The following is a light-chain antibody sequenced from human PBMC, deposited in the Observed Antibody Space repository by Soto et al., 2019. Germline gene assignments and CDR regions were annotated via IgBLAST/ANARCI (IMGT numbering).Light chain of an antibody. CDR3: QHYNTWPWT. CDR2: GAS. CDR1: HSVSSS. V-gene: IGKV3-15*01. Sequence: EVVMTQSPATLSLSHGERATLSCRASHSVSSSLAWYQQKPGQAPRLLISGASTRAAGIPARFSGSGSGTEFTLTISSLQSEDFAVYYCQHYNTWPWTFGQGTKVDIK. J-gene: IGKJ1*01.